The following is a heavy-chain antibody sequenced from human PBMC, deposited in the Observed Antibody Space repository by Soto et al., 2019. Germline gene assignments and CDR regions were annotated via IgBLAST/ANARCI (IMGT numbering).Heavy chain of an antibody. V-gene: IGHV3-11*05. J-gene: IGHJ4*02. CDR2: ITRSSSYT. D-gene: IGHD6-19*01. CDR3: TGGQDNLAVNFDY. CDR1: GSSFRDYY. Sequence: QVQLVESGGGLVKPGGSLRLSCAASGSSFRDYYMSWIRQSPGKGLEWLSYITRSSSYTHYADSVKGRFTISRDNAKNSLYLQMNSLRAEDTAVYYCTGGQDNLAVNFDYWGQGTPVTVSS.